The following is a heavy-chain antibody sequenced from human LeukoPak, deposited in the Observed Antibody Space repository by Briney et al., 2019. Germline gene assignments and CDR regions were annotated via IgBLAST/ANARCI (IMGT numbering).Heavy chain of an antibody. CDR1: GFTVSNNY. Sequence: GGSLRLSCTASGFTVSNNYMNWVRQAPGKGLEWVALIYSGGTTNYADSVKGRVTISRDNSKNTLYLQMTNARVEDTAVYYCARDPPGIAASVSGGWGQGTLVTVSS. CDR3: ARDPPGIAASVSGG. J-gene: IGHJ4*02. V-gene: IGHV3-53*01. D-gene: IGHD6-13*01. CDR2: IYSGGTT.